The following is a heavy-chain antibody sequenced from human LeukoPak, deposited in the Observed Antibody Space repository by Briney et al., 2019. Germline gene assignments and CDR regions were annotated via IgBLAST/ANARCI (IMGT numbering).Heavy chain of an antibody. CDR1: GGSISSYY. CDR2: IYYSGNT. J-gene: IGHJ4*02. CDR3: ARGGVNWNYDY. Sequence: PSETLSLTCTVSGGSISSYYWSSIRQPPGKGLEWIGYIYYSGNTNYPPSLKSRVTISVDTSKNQFSLNLSSVTAADTAIYYCARGGVNWNYDYWGQGTLVTVSS. V-gene: IGHV4-59*08. D-gene: IGHD1-7*01.